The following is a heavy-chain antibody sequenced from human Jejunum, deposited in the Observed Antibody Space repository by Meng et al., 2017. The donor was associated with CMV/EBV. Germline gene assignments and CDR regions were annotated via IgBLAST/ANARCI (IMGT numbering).Heavy chain of an antibody. J-gene: IGHJ5*02. D-gene: IGHD3-10*01. CDR2: ISYDGSTK. V-gene: IGHV3-30*03. CDR1: SSP. CDR3: ARDLPVDPYFYATGSFNWFDP. Sequence: SSPMHWFRQAPGKGLEWVAVISYDGSTKFYADSVKGRFTVSRDNSINTLYLQLDSLRRDDTAVYYCARDLPVDPYFYATGSFNWFDPWGQGTLVTVSS.